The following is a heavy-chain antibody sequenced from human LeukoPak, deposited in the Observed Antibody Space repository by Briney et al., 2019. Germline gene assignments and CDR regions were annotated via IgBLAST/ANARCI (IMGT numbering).Heavy chain of an antibody. D-gene: IGHD2-2*01. J-gene: IGHJ4*02. CDR2: ISGSGGST. Sequence: PGGSLRLSCAASGFTFSSYAMSWVRQAPGKGLEWVSAISGSGGSTYYADSVKGRFTISRDNSKNTLYLQMNSLRAEDTAVYYCAKAIGYCSSTSCYYPGVDYWGQGTLVTVSS. CDR3: AKAIGYCSSTSCYYPGVDY. CDR1: GFTFSSYA. V-gene: IGHV3-23*01.